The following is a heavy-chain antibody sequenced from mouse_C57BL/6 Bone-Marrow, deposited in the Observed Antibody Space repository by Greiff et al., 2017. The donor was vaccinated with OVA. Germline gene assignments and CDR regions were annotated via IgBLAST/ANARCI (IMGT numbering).Heavy chain of an antibody. Sequence: EVKLQKSGGGLVQPGGSLKLSCAASGFTFSDYYMYWVRQTPEKRLEWVAYISNGGGSTYYPDTVKGRFTISRDNAKNTLYLQMSRLKSEDTAMYYCARHRWSYWYFDVWGTGTTVTVSS. J-gene: IGHJ1*03. V-gene: IGHV5-12*01. CDR2: ISNGGGST. D-gene: IGHD2-3*01. CDR3: ARHRWSYWYFDV. CDR1: GFTFSDYY.